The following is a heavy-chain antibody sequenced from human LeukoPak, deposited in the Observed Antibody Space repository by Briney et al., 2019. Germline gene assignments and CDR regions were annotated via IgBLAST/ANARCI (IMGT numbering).Heavy chain of an antibody. D-gene: IGHD6-6*01. CDR2: INHSGST. CDR3: ARSSVVLYYYYGMDV. Sequence: SETLSLTCAVYGGSFSGYYWSWIRQPPGKGLEWIGEINHSGSTNYNPSLKSRVTISVDTSKNQFSLKLSSVTAADTAVYYCARSSVVLYYYYGMDVWGQGTTVTVSS. V-gene: IGHV4-34*01. J-gene: IGHJ6*02. CDR1: GGSFSGYY.